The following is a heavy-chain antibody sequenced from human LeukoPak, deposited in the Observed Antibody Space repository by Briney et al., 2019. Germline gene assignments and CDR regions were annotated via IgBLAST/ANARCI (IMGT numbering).Heavy chain of an antibody. CDR2: ISSNGGST. V-gene: IGHV3-64D*06. Sequence: GGSLRLSCSASGFTFSSYAMYWVRQAPGKGLEYVSAISSNGGSTYYADSVKGRFTISRDNSKNTLYLQMSSLRAEDTAVYYCVKDVRGSSWYYFDYWGQGTLVTVSS. CDR1: GFTFSSYA. D-gene: IGHD6-13*01. CDR3: VKDVRGSSWYYFDY. J-gene: IGHJ4*02.